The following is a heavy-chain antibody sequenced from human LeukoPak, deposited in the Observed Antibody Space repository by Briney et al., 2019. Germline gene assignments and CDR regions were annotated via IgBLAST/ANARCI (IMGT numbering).Heavy chain of an antibody. V-gene: IGHV1-2*02. Sequence: ASVKVSCKASGYTFTGYYMHWVRQAPGQGLEWMGWINPNSGGTNYAQKFQGRVTMTRDTSISTAYMGLSRLRSDDTAVYYCASLKGGPKNWNDGGNADPWGQGPLVTVS. CDR1: GYTFTGYY. CDR2: INPNSGGT. J-gene: IGHJ5*02. D-gene: IGHD1-1*01. CDR3: ASLKGGPKNWNDGGNADP.